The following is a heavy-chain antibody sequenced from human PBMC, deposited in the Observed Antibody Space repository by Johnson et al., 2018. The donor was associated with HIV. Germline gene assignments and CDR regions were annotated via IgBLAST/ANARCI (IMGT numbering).Heavy chain of an antibody. Sequence: QVQLVESGGGLVKPGGSLRLSCAASGYTLSRYVLYWGRQAPGKGLEWVAVISYDGSNKYYADSVKDRFTISRDNSKNTLYLQMNSLRAEYTAVYYCAKDQGYNFWSGYDAFDIWGQGTMVTVSS. J-gene: IGHJ3*02. CDR3: AKDQGYNFWSGYDAFDI. V-gene: IGHV3-30*18. CDR2: ISYDGSNK. CDR1: GYTLSRYV. D-gene: IGHD3-3*01.